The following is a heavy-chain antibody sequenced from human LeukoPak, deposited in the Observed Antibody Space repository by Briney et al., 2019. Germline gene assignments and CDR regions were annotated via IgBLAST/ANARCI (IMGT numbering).Heavy chain of an antibody. D-gene: IGHD4-17*01. V-gene: IGHV4-59*01. J-gene: IGHJ3*02. Sequence: PSETLSLTCTVSGGSISSYYWSWIRQPPGKGLEWIGYIYYSGNTNYNPSLKSRVTISVDTSKNQSSLKLRSVTAADTAVYYCARGYGDYAAFDIWGQGTMVTVSS. CDR2: IYYSGNT. CDR1: GGSISSYY. CDR3: ARGYGDYAAFDI.